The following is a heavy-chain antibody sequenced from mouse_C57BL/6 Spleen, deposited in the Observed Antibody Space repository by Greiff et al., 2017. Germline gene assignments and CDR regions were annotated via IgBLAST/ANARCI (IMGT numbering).Heavy chain of an antibody. J-gene: IGHJ2*01. Sequence: VQLQQSGAELVRPGASVKLSCTASGFNIKDDYMHWVKQRPEQGLEWIGWIDPENGDTEYASKFQGKATITADTSSNTAYLQLSGLTSEDTAVYYCTTGLIDYWGQGTTLTVSS. CDR1: GFNIKDDY. D-gene: IGHD3-1*01. V-gene: IGHV14-4*01. CDR2: IDPENGDT. CDR3: TTGLIDY.